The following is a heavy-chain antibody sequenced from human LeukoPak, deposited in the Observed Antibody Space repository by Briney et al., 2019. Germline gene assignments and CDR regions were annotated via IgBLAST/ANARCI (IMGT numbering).Heavy chain of an antibody. CDR1: GGSISSSSYY. J-gene: IGHJ5*02. CDR2: IYYSGST. CDR3: ARGGYSYGIGNWFDP. D-gene: IGHD5-18*01. Sequence: SETLSLTCTVSGGSISSSSYYWGWIRQPPGKGLEWIGSIYYSGSTYYNPSLKSRLTISVDTSKNQFSLKLSSVTAADTAVYYCARGGYSYGIGNWFDPWGQGTLVTVSS. V-gene: IGHV4-39*01.